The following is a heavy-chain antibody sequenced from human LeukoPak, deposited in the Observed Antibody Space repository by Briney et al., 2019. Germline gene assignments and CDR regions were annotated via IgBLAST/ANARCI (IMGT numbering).Heavy chain of an antibody. D-gene: IGHD3-16*01. CDR3: ARDAIRGDYYFDY. CDR1: GFTFSSYS. CDR2: ISSSSSYI. V-gene: IGHV3-21*01. Sequence: GGSLRLSCAASGFTFSSYSMNWVRQAPGKGLEWVSSISSSSSYIYYADSVKGRFTISRDNAKNSLYLQMNSLRAEDTAVYYCARDAIRGDYYFDYRGQGTLVTVSS. J-gene: IGHJ4*02.